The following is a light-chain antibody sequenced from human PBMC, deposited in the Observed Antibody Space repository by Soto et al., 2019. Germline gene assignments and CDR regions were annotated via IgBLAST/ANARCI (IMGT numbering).Light chain of an antibody. CDR3: QQSYSTPL. Sequence: DIQMTQSPSSLSASVGDRVTITCRASQSISSYLSWYQQKPGKAPKLLIYAASSLQSGVPSRFSGSGSGTDFTLTIISLQPEDFVTYYCQQSYSTPLFGPGTKVDIK. V-gene: IGKV1-39*01. CDR1: QSISSY. J-gene: IGKJ3*01. CDR2: AAS.